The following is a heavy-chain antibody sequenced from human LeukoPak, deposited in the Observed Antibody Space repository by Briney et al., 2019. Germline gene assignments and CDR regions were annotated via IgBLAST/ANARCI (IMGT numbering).Heavy chain of an antibody. V-gene: IGHV3-21*05. J-gene: IGHJ4*02. CDR1: GFTFSTYS. CDR2: IGGSRSGSSRSII. D-gene: IGHD3-22*01. Sequence: GGSLRLSCAASGFTFSTYSMNWFRQAPGRGLEWVSYIGGSRSGSSRSIIYYADSVKGRFTISRDNAKNSLYLQMNSLRAEDTAVYYCARVDYYDSSGPNQGDYWGQGTLVTVSS. CDR3: ARVDYYDSSGPNQGDY.